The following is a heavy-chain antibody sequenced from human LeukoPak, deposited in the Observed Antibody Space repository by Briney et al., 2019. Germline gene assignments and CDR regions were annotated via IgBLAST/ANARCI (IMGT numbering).Heavy chain of an antibody. D-gene: IGHD3-10*01. Sequence: PSETLSLTCAVSGGSISSGGYSWSWIRQPPGKAMEFIAYIYYTGNTYFNPSLKSRVTISVDTSKNQFSLKLSSVTAADTAVYYCARDVLLWFGEYRFDPWGQGTLVTVSS. V-gene: IGHV4-30-4*07. J-gene: IGHJ5*02. CDR1: GGSISSGGYS. CDR2: IYYTGNT. CDR3: ARDVLLWFGEYRFDP.